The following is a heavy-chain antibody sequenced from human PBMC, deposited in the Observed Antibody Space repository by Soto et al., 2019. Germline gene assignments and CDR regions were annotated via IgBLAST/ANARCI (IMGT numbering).Heavy chain of an antibody. CDR2: IYFTGNT. V-gene: IGHV4-30-2*03. Sequence: SETLSLTCAVSGGSISSGDYSWSWIRLPPGKGLEWIGYIYFTGNTYYTPSLKSRLTMSIDTSKNEFSLRLNSVTAADTAVYYCAGQTFTIAAASYGRSNWFDPWGPGTLVTVSS. CDR1: GGSISSGDYS. J-gene: IGHJ5*02. D-gene: IGHD6-25*01. CDR3: AGQTFTIAAASYGRSNWFDP.